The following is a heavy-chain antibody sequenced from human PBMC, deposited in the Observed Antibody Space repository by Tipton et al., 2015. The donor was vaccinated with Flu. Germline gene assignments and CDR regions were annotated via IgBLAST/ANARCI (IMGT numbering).Heavy chain of an antibody. CDR3: ARVGDGYAYDY. V-gene: IGHV4-39*07. D-gene: IGHD5-24*01. CDR2: ISYSGST. CDR1: GYSISSSDYY. J-gene: IGHJ4*02. Sequence: TLSLTCTVSGYSISSSDYYWGWIRQPPGKGLEWIGSISYSGSTYYNPSLKSRVTISVDTSKNQFSLKLSSVTAADTAMYYCARVGDGYAYDYWGQGTLVTVSS.